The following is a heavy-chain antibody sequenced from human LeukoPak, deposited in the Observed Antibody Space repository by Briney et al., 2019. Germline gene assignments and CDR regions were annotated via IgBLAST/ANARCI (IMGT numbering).Heavy chain of an antibody. CDR2: IRYDGSNK. CDR1: GFTFSSYG. V-gene: IGHV3-30*02. D-gene: IGHD3-22*01. Sequence: GGSLRLSCAASGFTFSSYGMHWVRQAPGKGLEWVAFIRYDGSNKYYADSVKGRFTISRDNSKNTLYLQMNSLRAEDTAVYYCAKDTTIYDNSGYYPQFDYWGQGTLVTVSS. J-gene: IGHJ4*02. CDR3: AKDTTIYDNSGYYPQFDY.